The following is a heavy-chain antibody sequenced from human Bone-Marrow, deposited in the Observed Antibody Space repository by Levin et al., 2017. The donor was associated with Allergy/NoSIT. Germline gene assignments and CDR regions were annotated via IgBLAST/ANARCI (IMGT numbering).Heavy chain of an antibody. CDR3: TTRKY. CDR1: EFTVNNHY. J-gene: IGHJ4*02. V-gene: IGHV3-66*01. Sequence: GSLRLSCAASEFTVNNHYMTWVRQAPGKGLEWVSVIYSGGNTFYTDSVKGRFTISRDNSKNTLYLQMNSLRAEDTAIYYCTTRKYWGQGTLVTVSS. CDR2: IYSGGNT.